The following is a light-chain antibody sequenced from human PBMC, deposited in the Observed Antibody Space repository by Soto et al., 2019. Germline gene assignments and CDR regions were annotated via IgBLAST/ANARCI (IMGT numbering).Light chain of an antibody. J-gene: IGKJ1*01. CDR3: QQYNLWPRT. V-gene: IGKV3-15*01. CDR2: GAS. Sequence: EIVMMQSPATLSVSPGERATLSCRASQSINTNLAWYQQKPGQAPKLLIYGASSRATGIPARFSGSGSGTEFTLTISSLQSEDFAIYYCQQYNLWPRTFGQGTKVDIK. CDR1: QSINTN.